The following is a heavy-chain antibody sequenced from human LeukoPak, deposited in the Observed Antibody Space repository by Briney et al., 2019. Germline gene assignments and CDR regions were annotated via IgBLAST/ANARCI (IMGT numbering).Heavy chain of an antibody. CDR2: IYHSGST. Sequence: ETLSLTCTVSGGSISSYYWSWIRQPPGKGLEWIGYIYHSGSTYYNPSLKSRVTISVDRSKNQFSLKLSSVTAADTAVYYCARWSVGGFDYWGQGTLVTVSS. CDR3: ARWSVGGFDY. D-gene: IGHD3-3*01. J-gene: IGHJ4*02. V-gene: IGHV4-59*12. CDR1: GGSISSYY.